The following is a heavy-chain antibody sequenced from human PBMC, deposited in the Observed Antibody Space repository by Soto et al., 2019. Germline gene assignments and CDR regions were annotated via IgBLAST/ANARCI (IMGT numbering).Heavy chain of an antibody. D-gene: IGHD3-10*01. CDR3: VTSMTCDTGRLAGCDF. V-gene: IGHV4-59*01. Sequence: GKTLEWIGYVYRSGTTTYNPSLKRRVSISVDTSKNQFSLRLTSVIAADTAVYYFVTSMTCDTGRLAGCDFWG. J-gene: IGHJ4*01. CDR2: VYRSGTT.